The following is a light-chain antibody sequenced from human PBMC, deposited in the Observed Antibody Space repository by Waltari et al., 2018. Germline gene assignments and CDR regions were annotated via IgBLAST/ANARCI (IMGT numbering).Light chain of an antibody. Sequence: HSALTQPPSASGSPGQSVTIPCNGTSAAAGGYDFVSLYQQHPGKVPKLISYDVTKRPSGVPPRFSASKSGNSASLTVSGLQAEDEADYYCSSHAGNNLWIFGGGTKVTVL. CDR2: DVT. CDR1: SAAAGGYDF. CDR3: SSHAGNNLWI. J-gene: IGLJ2*01. V-gene: IGLV2-8*01.